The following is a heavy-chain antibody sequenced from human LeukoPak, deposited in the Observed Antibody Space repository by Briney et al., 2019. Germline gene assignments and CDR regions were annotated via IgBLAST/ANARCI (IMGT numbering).Heavy chain of an antibody. CDR2: IYTSGST. Sequence: PSQTLSLTCTVSGGSISSYYWSWIRQPAGKGLEWIGRIYTSGSTNYNPSLKSRVTMSVDTSKNQFSLKLSSVTAADTAVYYCARGYLMDQLLGGWFDPWGQGTLVTVSS. CDR1: GGSISSYY. CDR3: ARGYLMDQLLGGWFDP. V-gene: IGHV4-4*07. D-gene: IGHD2-2*01. J-gene: IGHJ5*02.